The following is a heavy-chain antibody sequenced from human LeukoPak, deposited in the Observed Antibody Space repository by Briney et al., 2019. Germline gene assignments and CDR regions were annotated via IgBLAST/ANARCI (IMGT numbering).Heavy chain of an antibody. V-gene: IGHV1-69*13. D-gene: IGHD4-11*01. CDR3: ARATDYSRQSIGY. CDR2: IIPIFGTT. CDR1: GGTFSSYV. J-gene: IGHJ4*02. Sequence: SVKVSCKASGGTFSSYVISWVRQAPGQGLEWMGGIIPIFGTTTYAQKFQGGVTITADESTTTANMELSSLRFEDTAVYYCARATDYSRQSIGYWGQGTLVTVS.